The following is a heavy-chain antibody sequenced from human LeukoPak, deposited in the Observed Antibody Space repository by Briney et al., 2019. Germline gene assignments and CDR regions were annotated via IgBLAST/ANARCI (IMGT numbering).Heavy chain of an antibody. CDR1: GGSISSGDYY. J-gene: IGHJ6*03. CDR2: IYYSGST. CDR3: ARERCSSTSCYMDYYYYYMDV. D-gene: IGHD2-2*02. V-gene: IGHV4-30-4*08. Sequence: PSETLSLTCTVSGGSISSGDYYWSWIRHPPGKGLEWIGYIYYSGSTYYNPSLKSRVTISVDTSKNQFSLKLSSVTAADTAVYYCARERCSSTSCYMDYYYYYMDVWGKGTTVTVSS.